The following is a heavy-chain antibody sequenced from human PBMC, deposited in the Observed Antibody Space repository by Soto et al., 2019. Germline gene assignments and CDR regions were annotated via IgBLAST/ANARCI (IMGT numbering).Heavy chain of an antibody. D-gene: IGHD1-7*01. V-gene: IGHV4-59*08. CDR2: IYYSGST. J-gene: IGHJ5*02. CDR1: GGSISSYY. Sequence: QVQLQESGPGLVKPSETLSLTCTVSGGSISSYYWSWIRQPPGKGLEWIGYIYYSGSTNYNPSLKSRVTISVDTSKNQFSLKLSSVTAADTAVYYCARHPNWNYSWFDPWGQGTLVTVSS. CDR3: ARHPNWNYSWFDP.